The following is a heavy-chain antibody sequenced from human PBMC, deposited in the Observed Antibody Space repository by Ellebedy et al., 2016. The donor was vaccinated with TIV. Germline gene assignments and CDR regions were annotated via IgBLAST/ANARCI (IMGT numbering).Heavy chain of an antibody. CDR1: GFTFDDYA. Sequence: GGSLRLXCAASGFTFDDYAMHWVRQAPGKGLEWVSGISWNSGTTDYADFVKGRFTISRDNAKNSLYLQMNRLRADDTAFYYCARDLRITARDYYLDYWGQGTPVTVSS. J-gene: IGHJ4*02. CDR2: ISWNSGTT. V-gene: IGHV3-9*01. CDR3: ARDLRITARDYYLDY. D-gene: IGHD6-6*01.